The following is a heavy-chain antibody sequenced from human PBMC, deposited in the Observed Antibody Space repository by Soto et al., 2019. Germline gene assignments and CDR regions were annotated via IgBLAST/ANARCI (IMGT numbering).Heavy chain of an antibody. CDR2: IKSKTDGGTT. J-gene: IGHJ4*02. V-gene: IGHV3-15*01. CDR1: GFTFSNAC. D-gene: IGHD1-26*01. Sequence: GGSLRLSCAASGFTFSNACMSWVRQAPGKGLEWVGRIKSKTDGGTTDYAAPVKGRFTISRDDSKNTLYLQMNSLKTEDTAVYYCTTRRVGGQFDYWGQGTLVTVSS. CDR3: TTRRVGGQFDY.